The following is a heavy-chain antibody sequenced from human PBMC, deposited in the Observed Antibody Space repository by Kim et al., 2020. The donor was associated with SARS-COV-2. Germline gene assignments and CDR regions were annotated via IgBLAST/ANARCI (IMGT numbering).Heavy chain of an antibody. J-gene: IGHJ5*02. CDR1: GGSFSGYY. D-gene: IGHD6-6*01. Sequence: SETLSLTCAVYGGSFSGYYWSWIRQPPGKGLEWIGEINHSGSTNYNPSLKSRVTISVDTSKNQFSLKLSSVTAADTAVYYCARSSRGVAARVLSWFDPWGQGTLVTVSS. CDR2: INHSGST. CDR3: ARSSRGVAARVLSWFDP. V-gene: IGHV4-34*01.